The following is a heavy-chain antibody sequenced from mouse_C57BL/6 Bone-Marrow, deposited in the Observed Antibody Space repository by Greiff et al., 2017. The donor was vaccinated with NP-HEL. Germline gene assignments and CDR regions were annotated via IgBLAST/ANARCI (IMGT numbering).Heavy chain of an antibody. CDR1: GYTFTSYW. J-gene: IGHJ3*01. Sequence: QVQLKQPGAELVKPGASVKLSCKASGYTFTSYWMQWVKQRPGQGLEWIGEIDPSDSYTNYNQKFKGKATLTVDTSSSTAYMQLSSLTSEDSAVYYCARWFAYWGQGTLVTVSA. V-gene: IGHV1-50*01. CDR3: ARWFAY. CDR2: IDPSDSYT.